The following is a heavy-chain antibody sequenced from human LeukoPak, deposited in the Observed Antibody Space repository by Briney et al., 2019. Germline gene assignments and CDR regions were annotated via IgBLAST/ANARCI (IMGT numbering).Heavy chain of an antibody. CDR1: GYTLTELS. Sequence: ASVKVSCKVSGYTLTELSMHWVRQAPGKGLEWMGGFDAEDGETIYAQKFQGRVTMTEDTSTDTAYMELSSLRSEDTAVYYCATAPDTAMVTPFDYWGQGTLVTVSS. CDR2: FDAEDGET. D-gene: IGHD5-18*01. CDR3: ATAPDTAMVTPFDY. J-gene: IGHJ4*02. V-gene: IGHV1-24*01.